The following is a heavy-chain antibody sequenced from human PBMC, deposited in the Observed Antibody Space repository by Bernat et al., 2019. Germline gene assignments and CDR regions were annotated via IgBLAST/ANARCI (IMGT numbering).Heavy chain of an antibody. CDR2: INHSGST. CDR1: GGSFSGYY. Sequence: QVQLQQWGAGLLKPSETLSLTCAVYGGSFSGYYWSWIRQPPGKGLEWIGEINHSGSTNYNPSLKSRVTISGDTSKNQFSLKLSCVTGADTAVDYWARGRPDYYCSRGYYSYFGYWGQGTLGTVSS. V-gene: IGHV4-34*01. D-gene: IGHD3-22*01. J-gene: IGHJ4*02. CDR3: ARGRPDYYCSRGYYSYFGY.